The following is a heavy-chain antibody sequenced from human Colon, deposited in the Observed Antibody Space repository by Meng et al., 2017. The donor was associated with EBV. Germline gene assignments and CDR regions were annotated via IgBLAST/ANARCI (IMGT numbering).Heavy chain of an antibody. V-gene: IGHV4-61*01. Sequence: QAQLQESGPGLVKPSETLSLTCTVSGDSVATGRYYWSWIRQPPGKGLEWIAYIYYIGGTNYNPSLKSRLTISLDTSKNQFSLSLRSVTAADTAVYYCARVSGRSFDPWGQGTLVTVSS. D-gene: IGHD3-10*01. CDR2: IYYIGGT. CDR3: ARVSGRSFDP. CDR1: GDSVATGRYY. J-gene: IGHJ5*02.